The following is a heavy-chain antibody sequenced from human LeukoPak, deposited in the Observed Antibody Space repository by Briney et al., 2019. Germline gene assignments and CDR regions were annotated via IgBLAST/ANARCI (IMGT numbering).Heavy chain of an antibody. CDR2: INP. D-gene: IGHD3-22*01. CDR3: ARGRYYDSGGYDEAFDI. J-gene: IGHJ3*02. V-gene: IGHV1-46*01. CDR1: GYTFTSYY. Sequence: ASVKVSCKASGYTFTSYYMHWVRQAPGQGLEWMGIINPQKFQGRVTMTRDTSTSTVYMELSSLRSEDTAVYYCARGRYYDSGGYDEAFDIWGQGTAVTVSS.